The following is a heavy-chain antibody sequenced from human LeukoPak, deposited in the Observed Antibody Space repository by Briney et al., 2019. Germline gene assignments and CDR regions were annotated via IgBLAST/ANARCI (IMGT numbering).Heavy chain of an antibody. V-gene: IGHV3-48*03. D-gene: IGHD6-13*01. CDR1: GFTFSSYE. CDR3: ARVGALSSSWLLY. CDR2: ISRSATTI. Sequence: RGSLRLSCAASGFTFSSYEMNWVRQAPGKGLEWVSSISRSATTIYYADSVKGRFTISRDNAKNSLYLQMNSLRAEDTAVYFCARVGALSSSWLLYWGQGTLVTVSS. J-gene: IGHJ4*02.